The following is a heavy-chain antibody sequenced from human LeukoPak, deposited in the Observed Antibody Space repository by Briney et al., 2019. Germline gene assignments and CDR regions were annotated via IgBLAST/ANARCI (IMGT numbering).Heavy chain of an antibody. CDR3: AREAGGSYYEGPYYYYYYMDV. J-gene: IGHJ6*03. V-gene: IGHV1-2*06. Sequence: GASVKVSCKASGYTFTGYYIHWVRQGPGHGLEWMGRINPNSGGTNYAQKFQGRVTMTRDTSISTAYMELSRLRSDDTAVYYCAREAGGSYYEGPYYYYYYMDVWGKGTTVTVSS. CDR2: INPNSGGT. CDR1: GYTFTGYY. D-gene: IGHD1-26*01.